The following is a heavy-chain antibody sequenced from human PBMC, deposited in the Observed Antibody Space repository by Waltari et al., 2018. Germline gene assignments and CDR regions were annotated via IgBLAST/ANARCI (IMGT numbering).Heavy chain of an antibody. J-gene: IGHJ3*02. CDR1: GYTFTSYD. Sequence: QLQLVQSGAEVKKPGASVKVSCKASGYTFTSYDMNWVRQATGQGLEWMGWMNPNIGSTGYAQKFQGRVTMTRGTSISTAYMELSSLTSVDTAVYYCAMGNGAVIKDSFDTWGQGTMVTVSS. V-gene: IGHV1-8*01. CDR3: AMGNGAVIKDSFDT. D-gene: IGHD3-10*01. CDR2: MNPNIGST.